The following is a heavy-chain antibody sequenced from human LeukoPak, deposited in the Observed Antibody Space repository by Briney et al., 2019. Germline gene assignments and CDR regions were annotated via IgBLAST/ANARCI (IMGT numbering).Heavy chain of an antibody. CDR3: ARSVGRMGAAAGRDY. V-gene: IGHV4-34*01. Sequence: SETLSLTCAVYGGSFSGYYWSWIRQPPGKGLEWIGEINHSGSTNYNPSLKSRVTISVDTSKNQFSLKLSSVTAADTAVYYCARSVGRMGAAAGRDYWGQGTLVTVSS. CDR1: GGSFSGYY. CDR2: INHSGST. J-gene: IGHJ4*02. D-gene: IGHD6-13*01.